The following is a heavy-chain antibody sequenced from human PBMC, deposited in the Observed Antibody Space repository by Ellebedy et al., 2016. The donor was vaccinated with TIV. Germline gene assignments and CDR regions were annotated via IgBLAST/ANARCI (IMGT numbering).Heavy chain of an antibody. V-gene: IGHV3-11*06. Sequence: PGGSLRLSCAASGFIFNDYYMSWIRQAPGKGLEWISYVSPSSYYSNYADSVRGRFTISRDNAEKTLFLQMSSLRAEDTAVYYCARDSRHVGADTFYHYGLDVWGRGTTVTVSS. D-gene: IGHD1-26*01. CDR2: VSPSSYYS. CDR1: GFIFNDYY. CDR3: ARDSRHVGADTFYHYGLDV. J-gene: IGHJ6*02.